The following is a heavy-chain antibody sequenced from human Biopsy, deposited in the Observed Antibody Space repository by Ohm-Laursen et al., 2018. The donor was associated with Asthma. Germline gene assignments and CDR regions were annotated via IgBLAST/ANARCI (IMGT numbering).Heavy chain of an antibody. V-gene: IGHV3-30*03. CDR3: SREEPTSGWYQGSILR. J-gene: IGHJ4*02. CDR2: ISYDGSNK. D-gene: IGHD6-19*01. CDR1: GFTFSNYG. Sequence: SLRLSCSASGFTFSNYGMHWVRQAPGKGLDWVAVISYDGSNKYYADSVKGRSTISRDNSKNTLNLQMNSLRAEDTAVYYCSREEPTSGWYQGSILRWGQGTLVTVSS.